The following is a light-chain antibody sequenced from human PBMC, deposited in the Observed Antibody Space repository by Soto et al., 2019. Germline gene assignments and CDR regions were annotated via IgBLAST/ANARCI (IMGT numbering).Light chain of an antibody. CDR3: QQCGSLPPT. CDR1: QSVSSSY. V-gene: IGKV3-20*01. CDR2: GAS. J-gene: IGKJ4*01. Sequence: EIVLTQSPGTLSLSPGERATLSCRASQSVSSSYLAWYQQKPGQAPRLLIYGASSRATGIPDRFSGSGSGTDFTLTISRLEPDDFAVYYCQQCGSLPPTFGGGTKVEIK.